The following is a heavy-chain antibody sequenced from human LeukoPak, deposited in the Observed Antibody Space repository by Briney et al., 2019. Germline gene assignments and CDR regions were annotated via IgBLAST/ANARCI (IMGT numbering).Heavy chain of an antibody. CDR3: ARDFLYDSSANYYYYGMDV. CDR2: ISYDGSNK. J-gene: IGHJ6*02. CDR1: GFTFSSYA. Sequence: GGSLRLSCAASGFTFSSYAMHWVRQAPGKGLEWVAVISYDGSNKYYADSVKGRFTISRDNSKNTLYLQMNSLRAEDTAAYYCARDFLYDSSANYYYYGMDVWGQGTTVTVSS. D-gene: IGHD3-22*01. V-gene: IGHV3-30-3*01.